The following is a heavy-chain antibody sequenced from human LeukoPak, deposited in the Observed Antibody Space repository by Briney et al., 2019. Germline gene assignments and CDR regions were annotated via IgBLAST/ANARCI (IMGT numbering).Heavy chain of an antibody. D-gene: IGHD6-19*01. Sequence: PGGSPRLSCAASGFTFSTYGMHWVRQAPGKGLEWVSAISGSGGSTYYADSVKGRFTISRDNSKNTLYLQMNSLRAEDTAVYYCAKDSSGWFSNWFDPWGQGTLVTVSS. CDR3: AKDSSGWFSNWFDP. V-gene: IGHV3-23*01. CDR1: GFTFSTYG. CDR2: ISGSGGST. J-gene: IGHJ5*02.